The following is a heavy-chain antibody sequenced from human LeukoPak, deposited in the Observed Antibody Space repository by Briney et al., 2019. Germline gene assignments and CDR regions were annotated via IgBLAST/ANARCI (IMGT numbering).Heavy chain of an antibody. J-gene: IGHJ4*02. D-gene: IGHD1-26*01. CDR1: GYSISSGYY. V-gene: IGHV4-38-2*02. CDR2: IYHSGST. Sequence: SETLSLTCTVSGYSISSGYYWGWIRQPPGKGLEWIGSIYHSGSTYYNPSLKSRVTISVDTSKNQFSLKLSSVTAADTAVYYCAGTIVGASLDYWGQGTLVTVSS. CDR3: AGTIVGASLDY.